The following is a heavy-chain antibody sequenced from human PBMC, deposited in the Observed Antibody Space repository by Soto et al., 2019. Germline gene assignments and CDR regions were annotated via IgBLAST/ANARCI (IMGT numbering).Heavy chain of an antibody. J-gene: IGHJ4*02. CDR1: GFTFSSYE. V-gene: IGHV3-48*03. CDR3: VRDLQLALYYFDY. Sequence: GGSLRLSCAASGFTFSSYEMNWVRQAPGKGLEWVSSISSSGSTIYYADSVKGRFTISRDNAKNSLYLQMNSLRAEDSAVYYCVRDLQLALYYFDYWGQGTLVTVSS. D-gene: IGHD1-1*01. CDR2: ISSSGSTI.